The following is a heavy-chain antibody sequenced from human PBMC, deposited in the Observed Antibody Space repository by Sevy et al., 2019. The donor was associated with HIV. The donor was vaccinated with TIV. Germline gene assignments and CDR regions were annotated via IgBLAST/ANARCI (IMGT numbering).Heavy chain of an antibody. CDR1: GFTFSNTW. J-gene: IGHJ6*02. V-gene: IGHV3-15*07. CDR2: IKSKTDDGTT. Sequence: GGSLRLSCAASGFTFSNTWMNWVRQAPGKGLEWVGRIKSKTDDGTTDYAAPVKGRFTISRDVSKNTLYLQMNSPKTEDTAVYYCTTGEDVYSSSWHPHYSYGMDVWGQGTTVTVSS. D-gene: IGHD6-13*01. CDR3: TTGEDVYSSSWHPHYSYGMDV.